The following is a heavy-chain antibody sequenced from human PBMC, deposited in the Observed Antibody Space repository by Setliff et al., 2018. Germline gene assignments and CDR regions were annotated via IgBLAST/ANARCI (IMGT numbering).Heavy chain of an antibody. CDR2: ISGSGAI. V-gene: IGHV3-23*01. CDR3: AREAAAHFPRPYYYDSSGYYYEGYFDY. J-gene: IGHJ4*02. D-gene: IGHD3-22*01. Sequence: PGGSLRLSCAASGFTFSNYAMSWVRQAPGKGLEWVSAISGSGAISYADSVKGRFTVSRDNSKNTLYLQMNSLRGEDTAVYYCAREAAAHFPRPYYYDSSGYYYEGYFDYWGQGTLVTVSS. CDR1: GFTFSNYA.